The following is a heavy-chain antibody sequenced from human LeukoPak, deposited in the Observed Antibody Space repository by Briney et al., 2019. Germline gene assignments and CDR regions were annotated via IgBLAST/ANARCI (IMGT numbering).Heavy chain of an antibody. CDR1: SGPFRFCSYL. D-gene: IGHD3-3*01. J-gene: IGHJ6*02. CDR2: IYYCDRT. Sequence: SVTLSLTCTVSSGPFRFCSYLWTWSRQPRGKGLEWNGYIYYCDRTRCNPSLHSRVTISVDTSKNQCFLKLSSGTAADTAVYYCARGAGGTYYDFWSGYPTAYVYNGMDVWGQGTTVTVSS. V-gene: IGHV4-61*01. CDR3: ARGAGGTYYDFWSGYPTAYVYNGMDV.